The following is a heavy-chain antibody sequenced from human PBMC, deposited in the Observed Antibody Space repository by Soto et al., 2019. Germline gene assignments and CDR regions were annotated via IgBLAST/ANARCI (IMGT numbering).Heavy chain of an antibody. CDR2: IWYDGSNK. V-gene: IGHV3-33*01. Sequence: GGSLRLSCAASGFTFSSYGMHWVRLAPGKGLEWVAVIWYDGSNKYYADSVKGRFTISRDNSKNTLYLQMNSLRAEDTAVYYCARELQYSSSPYFDYWGQGTLVTVSS. CDR1: GFTFSSYG. D-gene: IGHD6-6*01. J-gene: IGHJ4*02. CDR3: ARELQYSSSPYFDY.